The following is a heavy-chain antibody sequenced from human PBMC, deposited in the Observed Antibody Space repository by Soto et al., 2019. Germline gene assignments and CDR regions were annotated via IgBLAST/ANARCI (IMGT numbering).Heavy chain of an antibody. V-gene: IGHV3-15*01. D-gene: IGHD6-6*01. Sequence: GGSLRLSCAASGFTFSNAWMSWVRQAPGKGLEWVGRIKSKTDGGTTDYAAPVKGRFTISRDDSKNTLYLQMNSLKTEDTAVYYCTTGYSSSSGRGLYYYYRMDVWGQGTTVTVSS. CDR1: GFTFSNAW. J-gene: IGHJ6*02. CDR2: IKSKTDGGTT. CDR3: TTGYSSSSGRGLYYYYRMDV.